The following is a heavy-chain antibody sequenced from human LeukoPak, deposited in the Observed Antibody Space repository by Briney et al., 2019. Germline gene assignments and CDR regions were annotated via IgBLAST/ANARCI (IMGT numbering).Heavy chain of an antibody. V-gene: IGHV3-23*01. CDR2: ISGSGGST. J-gene: IGHJ4*02. D-gene: IGHD6-6*01. CDR3: AKDPSRGSSSIFDY. Sequence: GGSLRLSCAASGFTFSSYATSWVRQAPGKGLEWVSAISGSGGSTYYADSVKGRFTISRDNSKNTLYLQMNSLRAEDTAVYYCAKDPSRGSSSIFDYWGQGTLVTVSS. CDR1: GFTFSSYA.